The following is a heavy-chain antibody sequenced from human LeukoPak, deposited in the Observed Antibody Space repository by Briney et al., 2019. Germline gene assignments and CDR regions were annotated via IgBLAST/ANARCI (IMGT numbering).Heavy chain of an antibody. D-gene: IGHD3-10*01. J-gene: IGHJ4*02. CDR3: AKRGVVIRVVLVGFHKEAYYFDS. CDR1: GITLSNYG. V-gene: IGHV3-23*01. Sequence: PGGSLRLSCAVFGITLSNYGMSWVRQAPGKGLEWVAGISGGGGSTNYADSVKGRFTISRDSPKNTLYLQMNSVRAEDTAVYFCAKRGVVIRVVLVGFHKEAYYFDSWGQGALVTVSS. CDR2: ISGGGGST.